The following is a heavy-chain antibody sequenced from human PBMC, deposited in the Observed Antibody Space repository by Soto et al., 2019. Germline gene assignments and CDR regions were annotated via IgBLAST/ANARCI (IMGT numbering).Heavy chain of an antibody. Sequence: SETLSLTCTVSGGSIINSYWSWILQPPWKGLEWIGYIHSSGSTNYNPSLKSRVTISVDSSKNQFSVKLTSVTAADTAVYYCARNSAADRSGWYYYYGMDVWGQGTTVTVSS. CDR1: GGSIINSY. J-gene: IGHJ6*02. CDR2: IHSSGST. V-gene: IGHV4-59*08. CDR3: ARNSAADRSGWYYYYGMDV. D-gene: IGHD6-19*01.